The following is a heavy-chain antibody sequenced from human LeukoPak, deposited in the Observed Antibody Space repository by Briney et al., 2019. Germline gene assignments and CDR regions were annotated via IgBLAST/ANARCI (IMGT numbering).Heavy chain of an antibody. CDR1: GFTFSSYA. CDR3: AKVHDSSGYYDDYFDY. CDR2: ISGSGGST. J-gene: IGHJ4*02. V-gene: IGHV3-23*01. D-gene: IGHD3-22*01. Sequence: PGGSLRLSCAASGFTFSSYAMSWVRQAPGKGLEWVSAISGSGGSTYYADSVKGRFTISRDNSKNTLYLQMNSLRAEDTAVYYCAKVHDSSGYYDDYFDYWGQGTLDTVSS.